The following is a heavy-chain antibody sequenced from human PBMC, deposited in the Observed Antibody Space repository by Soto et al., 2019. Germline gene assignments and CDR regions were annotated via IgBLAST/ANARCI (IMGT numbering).Heavy chain of an antibody. Sequence: GGSLRLSCAASGFTLSSHTMNWVRQAPGKGLEWVSSISSDSSYKYYTDSVKGRFTVSRDNAKNSLYLQMDSLRAEDTAVYYCARGYCTRSSCYIGGFYSYGMDVWGQGATVTVSS. D-gene: IGHD2-2*01. J-gene: IGHJ6*02. V-gene: IGHV3-21*01. CDR1: GFTLSSHT. CDR2: ISSDSSYK. CDR3: ARGYCTRSSCYIGGFYSYGMDV.